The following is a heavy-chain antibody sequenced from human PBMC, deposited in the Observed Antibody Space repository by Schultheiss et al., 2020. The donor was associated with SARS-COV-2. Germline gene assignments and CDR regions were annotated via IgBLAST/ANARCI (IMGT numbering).Heavy chain of an antibody. CDR2: IYYSGST. Sequence: SETLSLTCTVSGGSISSYSWSWIRQPPGKGLEWIGYIYYSGSTNYNPSRKSRVTISVDTSKNQFSLKLSSVTAADTAVYYCARVRYYDSSGYYYVNACDIWGQGTMVTVSS. CDR3: ARVRYYDSSGYYYVNACDI. J-gene: IGHJ3*02. V-gene: IGHV4-59*01. CDR1: GGSISSYS. D-gene: IGHD3-22*01.